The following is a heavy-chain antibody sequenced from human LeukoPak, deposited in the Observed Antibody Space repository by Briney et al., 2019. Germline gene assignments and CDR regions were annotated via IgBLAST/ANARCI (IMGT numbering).Heavy chain of an antibody. J-gene: IGHJ3*02. CDR3: AREVTASSFDI. V-gene: IGHV3-7*01. CDR2: INQDGSQN. D-gene: IGHD2-21*02. CDR1: GFSFSDCW. Sequence: GGSLRLSCAASGFSFSDCWMSWVRQAPGRGLEWVGNINQDGSQNSSVDSVKGRFTISRDNAKNSLYLQMNSLGAEDTALYYCAREVTASSFDILGQGTMVTVSS.